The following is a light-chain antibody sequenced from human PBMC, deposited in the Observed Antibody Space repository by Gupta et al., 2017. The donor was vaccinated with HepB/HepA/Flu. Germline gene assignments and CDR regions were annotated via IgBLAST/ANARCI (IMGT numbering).Light chain of an antibody. CDR3: QKYNSYPLKT. V-gene: IGKV1-27*01. CDR1: QGISNY. Sequence: DIQMTQSPSSLSASVGDRVTITCRASQGISNYLAWYQQKPGEGPKLLIYAASTWQAGVTSRFSGSGDGKDVTIPISSRQQEDVAAYYCQKYNSYPLKTFGQGTKVEIK. J-gene: IGKJ1*01. CDR2: AAS.